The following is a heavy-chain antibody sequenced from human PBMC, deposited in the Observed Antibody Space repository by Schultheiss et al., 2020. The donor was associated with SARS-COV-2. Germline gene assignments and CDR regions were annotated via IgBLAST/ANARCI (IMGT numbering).Heavy chain of an antibody. Sequence: SQTLSLTCTVSGGSISSYYWSWIRQPPGKGLEWIGRIDTSGSTNYNPSLESRVTMSIDTSNNQFSLKLSSVTAADTAVYYCARTQEMATSIDYWGQGTLVTVSS. CDR3: ARTQEMATSIDY. V-gene: IGHV4-4*07. CDR2: IDTSGST. CDR1: GGSISSYY. D-gene: IGHD5-24*01. J-gene: IGHJ4*02.